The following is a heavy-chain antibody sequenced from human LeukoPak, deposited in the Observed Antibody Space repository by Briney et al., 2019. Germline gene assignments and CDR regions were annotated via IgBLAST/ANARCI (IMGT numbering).Heavy chain of an antibody. CDR2: IYYSGPT. J-gene: IGHJ4*02. CDR3: ARTELAVAGYY. V-gene: IGHV4-39*01. CDR1: GVSISSGSYC. Sequence: SETLSLTCTVSGVSISSGSYCWVRFRQAQGKGLEWIGSIYYSGPTYDNPSLKSRVTISVDTSKTQFSLKLSSVTAADTAVYYCARTELAVAGYYWGQGTLVTVSS. D-gene: IGHD6-19*01.